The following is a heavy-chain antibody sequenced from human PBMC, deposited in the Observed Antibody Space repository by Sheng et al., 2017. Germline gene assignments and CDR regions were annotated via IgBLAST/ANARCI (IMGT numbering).Heavy chain of an antibody. D-gene: IGHD3-3*01. CDR1: GFTFSSYA. J-gene: IGHJ4*02. CDR3: ARDDETEWGVFDY. Sequence: EVQLVESGGGLVQPGGSLRLSCAASGFTFSSYAMHWVRQAPGKGLEYVSAISSNGGSTYYADSVKGRFTISRDNSKNTLYLQMGSLRAEDMAVYYCARDDETEWGVFDYWGQGTLVTVSS. V-gene: IGHV3-64*07. CDR2: ISSNGGST.